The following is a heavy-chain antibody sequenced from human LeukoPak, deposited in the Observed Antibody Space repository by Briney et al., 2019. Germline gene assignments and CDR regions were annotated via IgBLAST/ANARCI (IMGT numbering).Heavy chain of an antibody. Sequence: SVKVSCKASGGTFSSYTISWARQAPGQGLEWMGRIIPILGIANYAQKLQGRVTITADKSTSTAYMELSSLRSEDTAVYYCAANLYDFWSGYYGRFDYWGQGTLVTVSS. J-gene: IGHJ4*02. V-gene: IGHV1-69*02. CDR2: IIPILGIA. D-gene: IGHD3-3*01. CDR1: GGTFSSYT. CDR3: AANLYDFWSGYYGRFDY.